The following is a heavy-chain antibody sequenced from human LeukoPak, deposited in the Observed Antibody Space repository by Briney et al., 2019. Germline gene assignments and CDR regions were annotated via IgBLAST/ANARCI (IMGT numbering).Heavy chain of an antibody. CDR2: ISDSGGTT. Sequence: ETLSLTCAVSGYSISSGYYWGWIRQPPGKGLEWVSIISDSGGTTYYADSVKGRFTISRDNSKNTLYLQMNSLRAEDTAVFYCVKDPYADYGDYIWGQGTLVTVSS. CDR1: GYSISSGYY. J-gene: IGHJ4*02. CDR3: VKDPYADYGDYI. V-gene: IGHV3-23*01. D-gene: IGHD4-17*01.